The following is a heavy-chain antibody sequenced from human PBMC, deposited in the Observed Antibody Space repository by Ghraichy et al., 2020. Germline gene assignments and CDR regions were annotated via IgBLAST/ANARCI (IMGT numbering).Heavy chain of an antibody. D-gene: IGHD3-3*01. V-gene: IGHV4-34*01. Sequence: GSLRLSCAVYGGSFSGYYWSWIRQPPGKGLEWIGEINHSGSTNYNPSPKSRRTITLDTSKNQYSLKLRSVTAADTAVYYCAREEYVLRFLEWFSADIYGLHCWGERTLVTV. CDR1: GGSFSGYY. CDR3: AREEYVLRFLEWFSADIYGLHC. CDR2: INHSGST. J-gene: IGHJ4*02.